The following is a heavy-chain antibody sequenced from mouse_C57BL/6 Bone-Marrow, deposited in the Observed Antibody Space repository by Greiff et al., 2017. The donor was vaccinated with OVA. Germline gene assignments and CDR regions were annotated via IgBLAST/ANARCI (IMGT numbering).Heavy chain of an antibody. D-gene: IGHD2-1*01. V-gene: IGHV1-72*01. CDR3: ARWKLRHFEV. Sequence: QVQLQQPGAELVKPGASVKLSCKASGYTFTSYWMHWVKQRPGRGLEWIGRIDPNSGGTTYTETFKSKAPLTVDKPYSTAYMQLSSLTSEDAAVYYCARWKLRHFEVWGTGTTVTVAS. J-gene: IGHJ1*03. CDR1: GYTFTSYW. CDR2: IDPNSGGT.